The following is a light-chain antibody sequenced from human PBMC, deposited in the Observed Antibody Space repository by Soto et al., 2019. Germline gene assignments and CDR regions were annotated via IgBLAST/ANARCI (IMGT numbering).Light chain of an antibody. CDR1: QSVSSR. CDR2: GAS. CDR3: QQYNNWPLT. Sequence: EIVMTQSPATLSVSPGESATLSCRTSQSVSSRLGWYQQKPGQAPRLLIHGASTRATDIPARFSGSGSGTEFTLTISSLQSEDFAVYYCQQYNNWPLTFGGGTKVEIK. V-gene: IGKV3-15*01. J-gene: IGKJ4*01.